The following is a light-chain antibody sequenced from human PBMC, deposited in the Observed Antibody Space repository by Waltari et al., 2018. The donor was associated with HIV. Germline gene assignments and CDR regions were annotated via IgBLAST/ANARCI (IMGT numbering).Light chain of an antibody. CDR1: SSDVCGYNF. V-gene: IGLV2-8*01. CDR3: TSYAGSNTLV. Sequence: QSALTPPPSASGSPGQSVTISCTVTSSDVCGYNFFSWYQQHPGKAPKLMIYEVFKRPSGVPDRFSGSKSGNTASLTVSGLHAEDEADYYCTSYAGSNTLVFGSGTKFTVL. CDR2: EVF. J-gene: IGLJ1*01.